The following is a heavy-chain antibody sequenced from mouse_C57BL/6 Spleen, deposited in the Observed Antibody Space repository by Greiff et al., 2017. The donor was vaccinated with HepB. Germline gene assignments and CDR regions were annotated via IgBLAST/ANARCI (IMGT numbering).Heavy chain of an antibody. J-gene: IGHJ2*01. CDR2: IDPETGGT. V-gene: IGHV1-15*01. CDR1: GYTFTDYE. Sequence: VKVVESGAELVRPGASVTLSCKASGYTFTDYEMHWVKQTPVHGLEWIGAIDPETGGTAYNQKFKGKAILTADKSSSTAYMELRSLTSEDSAVYYCTRCLLYFDYWGQGTTLTVSS. CDR3: TRCLLYFDY.